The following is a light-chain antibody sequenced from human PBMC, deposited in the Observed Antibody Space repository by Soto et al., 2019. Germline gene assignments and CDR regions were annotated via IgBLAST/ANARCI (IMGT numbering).Light chain of an antibody. Sequence: DIQLTQSPSFLSASVGDRVTITFLASQVISSYLAWYQQKPGRAHQLLIYAASTLQSGVPSRFSGSGSGTEFSLTISSLQPEDFATYYCQQPNDYPRTFGPGTKVDIK. CDR1: QVISSY. CDR2: AAS. J-gene: IGKJ3*01. V-gene: IGKV1-9*01. CDR3: QQPNDYPRT.